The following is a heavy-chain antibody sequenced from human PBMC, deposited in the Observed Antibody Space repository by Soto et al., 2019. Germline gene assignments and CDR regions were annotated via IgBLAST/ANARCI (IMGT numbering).Heavy chain of an antibody. CDR1: GGSISRSSSY. V-gene: IGHV4-39*01. J-gene: IGHJ4*01. D-gene: IGHD3-22*01. CDR2: IYYLGNT. CDR3: AGLYPYESSGDHLNY. Sequence: SETLSLTCTVSGGSISRSSSYWGWIRQPPGKGLEWVGSIYYLGNTYYNPSLGRRITISVDTSKNQFSLKLRSVTAADTAVFYCAGLYPYESSGDHLNYWGQGALVTVSS.